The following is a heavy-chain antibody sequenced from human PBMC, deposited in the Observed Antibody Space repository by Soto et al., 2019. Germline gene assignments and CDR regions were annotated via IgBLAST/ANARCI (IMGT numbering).Heavy chain of an antibody. CDR3: ARGFSYGL. CDR1: GGSISSGDYY. Sequence: ASETLSLTCTVSGGSISSGDYYWSWIRQPPGKGLEWIGYIYYSGSINYNPSLKSRVTISIDTSKNQFSLKLTSVTAADTAVYYCARGFSYGLWGQGTLVTVSS. D-gene: IGHD5-18*01. CDR2: IYYSGSI. J-gene: IGHJ4*02. V-gene: IGHV4-30-4*01.